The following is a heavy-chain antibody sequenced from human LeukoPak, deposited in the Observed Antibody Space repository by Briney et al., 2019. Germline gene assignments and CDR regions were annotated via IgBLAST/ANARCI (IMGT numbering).Heavy chain of an antibody. J-gene: IGHJ4*02. D-gene: IGHD3-22*01. CDR2: IFYDAINK. V-gene: IGHV3-30-3*01. CDR1: GFTFSSYT. CDR3: ARGMDYYDNRGYTTDS. Sequence: PGGSLRLSCAASGFTFSSYTMHWVRQAPGKGLEWVAVIFYDAINKYYADSVKGRFTISRDNSKNTLYLQMNSLRNEDTAVYFCARGMDYYDNRGYTTDSWGQGTLVTVAS.